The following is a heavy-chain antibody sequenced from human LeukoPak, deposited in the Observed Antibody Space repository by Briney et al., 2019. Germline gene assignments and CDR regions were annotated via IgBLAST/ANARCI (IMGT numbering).Heavy chain of an antibody. CDR2: IYYSGST. CDR1: GGSISSYY. Sequence: SETLSLTCTVSGGSISSYYWSWIRQPPGKGLEWIGYIYYSGSTNYNPSLKSRVTISVDTSKNQFSLKLSSVTAADTAVYYCARRTHLELWFGELSWFDPWGQGTLVTVSS. D-gene: IGHD3-10*01. V-gene: IGHV4-59*01. J-gene: IGHJ5*02. CDR3: ARRTHLELWFGELSWFDP.